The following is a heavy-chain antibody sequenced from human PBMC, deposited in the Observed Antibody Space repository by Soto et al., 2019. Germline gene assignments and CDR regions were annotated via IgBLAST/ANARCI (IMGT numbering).Heavy chain of an antibody. Sequence: PSETLSLTCTVSGGSISSYYWSWIRQPPGKGLEWIGYIYYSGRTNHNPSLKSRVTISVDTSKNQFSLKLSSVTAADTAVYYCARSSGYVSAFDIWGQGTMVTVSS. J-gene: IGHJ3*02. CDR2: IYYSGRT. CDR3: ARSSGYVSAFDI. D-gene: IGHD5-12*01. CDR1: GGSISSYY. V-gene: IGHV4-59*01.